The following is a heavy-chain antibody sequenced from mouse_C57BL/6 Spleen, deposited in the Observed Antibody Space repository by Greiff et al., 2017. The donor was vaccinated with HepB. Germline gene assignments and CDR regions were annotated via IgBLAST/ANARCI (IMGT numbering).Heavy chain of an antibody. Sequence: EVQLQQSGPVLVKPGASVKMSCKASGYTFTDYYMNWVKQSHGKSLEWIGVINPYNGGTSYNQKFKGKATLTVDKSSSTAYMELNSLTSEDSAVYYCASSGYYGSTYYAMDYWGQGTSVTVSS. CDR2: INPYNGGT. D-gene: IGHD1-1*01. CDR3: ASSGYYGSTYYAMDY. V-gene: IGHV1-19*01. J-gene: IGHJ4*01. CDR1: GYTFTDYY.